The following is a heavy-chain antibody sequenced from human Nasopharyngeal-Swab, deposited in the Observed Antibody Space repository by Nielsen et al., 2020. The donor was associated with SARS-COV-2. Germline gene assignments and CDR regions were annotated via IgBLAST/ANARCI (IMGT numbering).Heavy chain of an antibody. CDR3: ARDFDDYGDSRGAFDI. J-gene: IGHJ3*02. CDR2: ISYDGSNK. Sequence: GESLKISCAASGFTFSSYAMHWVRQAPGKGLEWVAVISYDGSNKYYADSVKGRFTISRDNSKNTLYLQMNSLRAEDTAVYYCARDFDDYGDSRGAFDIWGQGTMVTVSS. CDR1: GFTFSSYA. V-gene: IGHV3-30-3*01. D-gene: IGHD4-17*01.